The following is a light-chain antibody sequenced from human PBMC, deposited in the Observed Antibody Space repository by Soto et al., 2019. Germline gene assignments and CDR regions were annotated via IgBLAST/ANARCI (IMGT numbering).Light chain of an antibody. CDR2: AAY. CDR1: QGISNY. J-gene: IGKJ5*01. Sequence: DIQMTQSPSSLSASVGDRVTITCRASQGISNYLAWYQQKPGKFPKLLIYAAYTLQSGVTSRFSGSGSGTDFTLTISSLQPEDVATYYCQKYNSAPITVGPGTRLEIK. V-gene: IGKV1-27*01. CDR3: QKYNSAPIT.